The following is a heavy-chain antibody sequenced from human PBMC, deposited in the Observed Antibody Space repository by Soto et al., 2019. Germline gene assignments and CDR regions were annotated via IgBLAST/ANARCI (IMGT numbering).Heavy chain of an antibody. V-gene: IGHV1-69*13. CDR3: ASKRVAVAGTGYYHYGMDV. CDR1: GGTFSSYA. CDR2: IIPIFGTA. Sequence: SVKVSCKASGGTFSSYAISWVRQAPGQGLEWMGGIIPIFGTANYAQKFQGRVTITAEESTSTAYMELSSLRSEDTAVYYCASKRVAVAGTGYYHYGMDVWGQGTTVTVSS. D-gene: IGHD6-19*01. J-gene: IGHJ6*02.